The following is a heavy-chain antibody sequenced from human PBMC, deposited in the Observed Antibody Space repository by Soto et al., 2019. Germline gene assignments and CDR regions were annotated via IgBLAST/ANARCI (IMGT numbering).Heavy chain of an antibody. J-gene: IGHJ6*02. CDR3: ARDTVTVTYYYGMDV. CDR1: GYTFTSYY. D-gene: IGHD4-17*01. Sequence: ASVKVSCKTSGYTFTSYYMRWVRQAPGQGLEWMGIINPSGGSTSYAQKFQGRVTMTRDTSTSTVYMELSSLRSEDTAVYYCARDTVTVTYYYGMDVWGQGTTVTVSS. CDR2: INPSGGST. V-gene: IGHV1-46*01.